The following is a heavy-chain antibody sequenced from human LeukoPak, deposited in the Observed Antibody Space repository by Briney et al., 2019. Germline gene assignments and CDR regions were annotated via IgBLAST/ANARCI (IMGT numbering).Heavy chain of an antibody. CDR1: GSTFSSYS. J-gene: IGHJ4*02. CDR2: ISSSSSYI. Sequence: AGGSLRLSCAASGSTFSSYSMNWVRQAPGKGLEWVSSISSSSSYIYYADSVKGRFTISRDNAKNSLYLQMNSLRAEDTAVYYCASGTVNGFSRAYFDYWGQGTLVTVSS. D-gene: IGHD3-3*02. CDR3: ASGTVNGFSRAYFDY. V-gene: IGHV3-21*01.